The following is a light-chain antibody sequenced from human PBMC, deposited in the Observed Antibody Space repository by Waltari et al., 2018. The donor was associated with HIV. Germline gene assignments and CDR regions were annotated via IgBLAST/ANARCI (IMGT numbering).Light chain of an antibody. CDR2: DTS. CDR3: LLSYGGAFVI. CDR1: IESVTSGHY. V-gene: IGLV7-46*01. Sequence: QAVVTQEPSLTVSPGGTVHPTCSSNIESVTSGHYPYRFQQKPGQAPRTLIYDTSNKHSWTPARFSGSLLGGKAALTLSGAQPEDEAEYYCLLSYGGAFVIFGGGTKLTVL. J-gene: IGLJ2*01.